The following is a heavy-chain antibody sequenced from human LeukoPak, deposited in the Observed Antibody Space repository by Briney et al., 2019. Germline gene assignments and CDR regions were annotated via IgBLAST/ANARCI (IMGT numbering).Heavy chain of an antibody. CDR2: ISGSGGST. CDR1: GFTFSSYA. J-gene: IGHJ5*02. D-gene: IGHD6-6*01. Sequence: GGSLRLSCAASGFTFSSYAVSWVRQAPGKGLEWVSAISGSGGSTYYADSVKGRFTISRDNSKNPLYLQMNSLRAEDTAVYYCAKSAFEYSTDSNWFDPWGQGTLVTVSS. CDR3: AKSAFEYSTDSNWFDP. V-gene: IGHV3-23*01.